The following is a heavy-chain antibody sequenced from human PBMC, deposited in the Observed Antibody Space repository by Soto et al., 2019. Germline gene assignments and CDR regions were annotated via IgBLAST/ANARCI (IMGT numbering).Heavy chain of an antibody. Sequence: QTGGSLRLSCTASGFTFGDYAMSWVRQAPGKGLEWVGFIRSKAYGGTTEYAASVKGRFTISRDDSKSIAYLQMNSLKTEDTAVYYCTRGTTTRPNYYYYGMDVWGQGTTVTVSS. CDR3: TRGTTTRPNYYYYGMDV. V-gene: IGHV3-49*04. D-gene: IGHD1-1*01. J-gene: IGHJ6*02. CDR2: IRSKAYGGTT. CDR1: GFTFGDYA.